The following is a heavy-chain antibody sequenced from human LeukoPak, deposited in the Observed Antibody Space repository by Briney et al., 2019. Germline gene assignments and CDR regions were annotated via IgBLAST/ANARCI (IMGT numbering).Heavy chain of an antibody. V-gene: IGHV1-46*01. Sequence: GASVKVSCKASGYTFTSYYMHWVRQAPGQGLEWMGIINPSGGSTSYAQKFQGRVTMTRDTSTGTVYMELSSLRSEDTAVYYCAGTLDSIFQRIDPWGQGTLVTISS. J-gene: IGHJ5*02. CDR3: AGTLDSIFQRIDP. CDR2: INPSGGST. D-gene: IGHD3-3*01. CDR1: GYTFTSYY.